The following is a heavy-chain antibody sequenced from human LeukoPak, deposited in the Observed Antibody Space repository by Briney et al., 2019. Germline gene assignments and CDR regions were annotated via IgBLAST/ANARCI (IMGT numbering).Heavy chain of an antibody. CDR2: IKQDGSER. CDR1: GSTFSRHW. J-gene: IGHJ4*02. Sequence: GGSLRLSCAPSGSTFSRHWMSWVRQAAGKGPDWVANIKQDGSERYYVESVKGRFIISRENAKNSLYLQMNSLRAEDTAVYYCARDGGHSTDFDYWGQGTLVTVSS. CDR3: ARDGGHSTDFDY. D-gene: IGHD2/OR15-2a*01. V-gene: IGHV3-7*01.